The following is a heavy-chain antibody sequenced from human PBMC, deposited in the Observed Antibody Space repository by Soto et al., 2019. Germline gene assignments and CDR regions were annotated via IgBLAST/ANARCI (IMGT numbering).Heavy chain of an antibody. D-gene: IGHD6-13*01. J-gene: IGHJ4*02. Sequence: PGGSLRLSCAASGFTFSNAWMSWVRQAPGKGLEWVGRITSKTDGGTTDYAAPVKGRFTISRDDSKNTLYLQMNSLKTEDTAVYYCTTVSLEILTSSSWYYFDYWGQGTLVTVSS. CDR2: ITSKTDGGTT. CDR1: GFTFSNAW. V-gene: IGHV3-15*01. CDR3: TTVSLEILTSSSWYYFDY.